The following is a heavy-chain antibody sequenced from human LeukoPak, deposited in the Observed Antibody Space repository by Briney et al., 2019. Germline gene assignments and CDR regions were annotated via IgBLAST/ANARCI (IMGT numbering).Heavy chain of an antibody. Sequence: PSETLSLTCTVSGGSISSYYWSWIRQPPGKGLEWIGYIYYSGSTNYNPSLKSRVTISVETSKNQFSLKLSSVTAADTVVYYCARDGGYTHFDYWGQGTLVTVSS. J-gene: IGHJ4*02. CDR3: ARDGGYTHFDY. D-gene: IGHD1-1*01. CDR1: GGSISSYY. V-gene: IGHV4-59*01. CDR2: IYYSGST.